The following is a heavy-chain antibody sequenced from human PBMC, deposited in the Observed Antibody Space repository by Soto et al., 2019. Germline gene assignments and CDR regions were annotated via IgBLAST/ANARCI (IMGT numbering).Heavy chain of an antibody. CDR3: TRLGPITGTTYYLDY. Sequence: GGSLRLSCAASGFTFSGSAMHWVRQASGKGLEWVGRIRSKANSYATAYAASVKGRFTISRDDSKNTAYLQMNSLKTEDTAVYYCTRLGPITGTTYYLDYWGQGTLVTVSS. D-gene: IGHD1-7*01. CDR2: IRSKANSYAT. J-gene: IGHJ4*02. CDR1: GFTFSGSA. V-gene: IGHV3-73*01.